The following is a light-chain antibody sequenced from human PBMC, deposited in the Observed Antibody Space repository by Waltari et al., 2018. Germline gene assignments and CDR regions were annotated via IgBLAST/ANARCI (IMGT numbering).Light chain of an antibody. CDR3: GADHGSGSIFVYV. CDR2: VGSGGVVG. Sequence: QPVLTQPPSASAPLRASVTLTFTLSRGYTNYAVHWYQQRPGQGPRLVIRVGSGGVVGSKGDGXXXXXXXXASGLNRYLTIKNIHEEDEGDYHCGADHGSGSIFVYVFGTGTKVTVL. J-gene: IGLJ1*01. V-gene: IGLV9-49*01. CDR1: RGYTNYA.